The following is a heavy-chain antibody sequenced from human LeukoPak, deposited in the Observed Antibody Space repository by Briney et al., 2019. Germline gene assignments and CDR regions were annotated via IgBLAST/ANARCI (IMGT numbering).Heavy chain of an antibody. CDR2: ISYDGSNK. Sequence: PGGSLRLSCAASGFTFSSYGMHWVRQAPGKGLEWVAVISYDGSNKYYADSVKGRFTISRDNSKNTLYLQMNSLRAEDTAVYYCAKDTLITMIVVVIAYFDYWGQGTLVTVSS. J-gene: IGHJ4*02. D-gene: IGHD3-22*01. CDR3: AKDTLITMIVVVIAYFDY. V-gene: IGHV3-30*18. CDR1: GFTFSSYG.